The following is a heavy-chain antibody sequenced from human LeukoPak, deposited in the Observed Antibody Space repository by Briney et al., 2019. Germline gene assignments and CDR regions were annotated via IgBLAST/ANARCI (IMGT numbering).Heavy chain of an antibody. CDR3: ARGIHVGYCSSTSCHPHYSFGY. D-gene: IGHD2-2*01. J-gene: IGHJ4*02. CDR1: GGSVSSGSYY. Sequence: SETLSLTCTVSGGSVSSGSYYWSWIRQPPGKGLEWIGYIYYSGSTNYNPSLKSRVTISVDTSKNQFSLKLSSVTAADTAVYYCARGIHVGYCSSTSCHPHYSFGYWGQGTLVTVSS. V-gene: IGHV4-61*01. CDR2: IYYSGST.